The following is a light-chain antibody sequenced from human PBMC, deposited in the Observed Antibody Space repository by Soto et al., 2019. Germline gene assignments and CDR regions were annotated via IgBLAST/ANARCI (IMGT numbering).Light chain of an antibody. CDR2: WAS. J-gene: IGKJ3*01. CDR1: QSVLYSPNNKNY. V-gene: IGKV4-1*01. CDR3: QYGFT. Sequence: DIVMTQSPDSLAVSLGERATINGKSSQSVLYSPNNKNYLAWYQQKPGQPPKLLIYWASTRESGVPDRFSGSGSGTDFTLTISSLQAEDVAVYYCQYGFTFGPGTKVDIK.